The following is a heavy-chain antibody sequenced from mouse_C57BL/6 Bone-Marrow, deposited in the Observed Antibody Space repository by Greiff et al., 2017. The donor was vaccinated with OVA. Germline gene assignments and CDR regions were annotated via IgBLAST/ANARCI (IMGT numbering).Heavy chain of an antibody. V-gene: IGHV14-4*01. J-gene: IGHJ4*01. Sequence: VQLKESGAELVRPGASVKLSCTASGFNIKDDYMHWVKQRPEQGLEWIGWIDPENGDTEYASKFQGKATITADTSSNTAYLPLSSLTSEDTAVYYSTTDDGYPYYYAMEYWGQGASVTVSS. CDR1: GFNIKDDY. CDR2: IDPENGDT. CDR3: TTDDGYPYYYAMEY. D-gene: IGHD2-3*01.